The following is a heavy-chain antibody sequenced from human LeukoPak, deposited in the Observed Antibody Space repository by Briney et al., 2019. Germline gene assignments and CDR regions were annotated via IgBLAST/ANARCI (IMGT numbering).Heavy chain of an antibody. CDR1: GFTFSAYG. J-gene: IGHJ4*02. Sequence: GGSLRLSCAASGFTFSAYGMNSVRQAPGKGLEWLALIGSDGSNKYFADSVKGRFTISRDNSKNTLYLQMNSLRAEDTAVYYCAKRGLASGYGDSYFDYWGQGTLVTVSS. D-gene: IGHD4-17*01. CDR2: IGSDGSNK. CDR3: AKRGLASGYGDSYFDY. V-gene: IGHV3-30*02.